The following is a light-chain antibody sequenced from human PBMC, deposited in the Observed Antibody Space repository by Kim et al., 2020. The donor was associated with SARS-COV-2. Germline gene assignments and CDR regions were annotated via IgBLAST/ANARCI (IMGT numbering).Light chain of an antibody. CDR3: CSYAGSYTWL. V-gene: IGLV2-11*01. J-gene: IGLJ3*02. CDR1: SSDVGQYNL. Sequence: QSVLTQPRSVSGSPGQLVTISCTGTSSDVGQYNLVSWYQQHPGKAPKLIIYDVNERPSGVPVRFSGSKSGSTASLTISGLQPDDEADYYCCSYAGSYTWLFGGGTALTVL. CDR2: DVN.